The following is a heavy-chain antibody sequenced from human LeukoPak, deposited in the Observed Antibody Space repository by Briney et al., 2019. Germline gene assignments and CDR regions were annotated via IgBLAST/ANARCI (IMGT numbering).Heavy chain of an antibody. CDR1: GGSISSGSYY. CDR3: ARDYGSGSYPYYFDY. Sequence: PSQTLSLTCTVSGGSISSGSYYWSWIRQPAGKGLEWIGRIYTSGSTNYNPSLKCRVTMSVDTSKNQFSLKLSSVTAADTAVYYCARDYGSGSYPYYFDYWGQGTLVTVSS. J-gene: IGHJ4*02. V-gene: IGHV4-61*02. CDR2: IYTSGST. D-gene: IGHD3-10*01.